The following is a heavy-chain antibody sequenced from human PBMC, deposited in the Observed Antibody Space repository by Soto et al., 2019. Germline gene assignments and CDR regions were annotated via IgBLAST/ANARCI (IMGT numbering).Heavy chain of an antibody. CDR2: INHSGST. CDR3: ARAPALDIVVVVALYGYYFDY. J-gene: IGHJ4*02. V-gene: IGHV4-34*01. D-gene: IGHD2-15*01. CDR1: GGSFSGYY. Sequence: QVQLQQWGAGLLKPSETLSLTCAVYGGSFSGYYWSWIRQPPGKGLEWIGEINHSGSTNYNPSLKIRVTISVDTSKNQFSLKLSSVTAADTAVYYCARAPALDIVVVVALYGYYFDYWGQGTLVTVSS.